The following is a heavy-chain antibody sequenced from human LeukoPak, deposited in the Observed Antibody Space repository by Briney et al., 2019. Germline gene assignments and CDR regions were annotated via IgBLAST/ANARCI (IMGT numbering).Heavy chain of an antibody. CDR3: AKAVRSMVTGGGYFDS. CDR1: GFAFSNYA. J-gene: IGHJ4*02. V-gene: IGHV3-23*01. Sequence: GGSLRLSCAASGFAFSNYAMSWVRQAPGKGLEWVSSLSGGGDSRYYADSVMGRFTISRDNSKNTLYLQMNSLRAEDTAVYYCAKAVRSMVTGGGYFDSWGQGTLVTVSS. CDR2: LSGGGDSR. D-gene: IGHD3-10*01.